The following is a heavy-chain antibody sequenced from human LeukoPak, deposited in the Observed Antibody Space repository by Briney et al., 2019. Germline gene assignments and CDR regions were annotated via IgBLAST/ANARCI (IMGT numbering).Heavy chain of an antibody. V-gene: IGHV4-30-2*01. Sequence: SQTLSLTCAVSGGSISSGGYSWSWLRQPPGKGLEWIGYIYHSGSTYYNPSLKSRVTISVDRSKNQFSLKLSSVTAADTAVYYCARVSDRLQDCSGGSCYSKFDPWGQGTLVTVSS. CDR2: IYHSGST. CDR1: GGSISSGGYS. D-gene: IGHD2-15*01. CDR3: ARVSDRLQDCSGGSCYSKFDP. J-gene: IGHJ5*02.